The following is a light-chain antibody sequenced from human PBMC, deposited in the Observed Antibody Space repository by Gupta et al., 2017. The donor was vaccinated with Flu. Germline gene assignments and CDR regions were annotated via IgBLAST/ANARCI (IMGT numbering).Light chain of an antibody. J-gene: IGLJ3*02. CDR2: SSD. CDR1: TSNIGPNS. CDR3: AVWDDGRDGVL. Sequence: QSVLSQTPSASGTPGQRVTISCFGTTSNIGPNSVNWYQQVTGAAPKLIVYSSDQRPSGVPGRFSGSKSGTSASLAISALQPEDEADYYCAVWDDGRDGVLFGGGTKVAVL. V-gene: IGLV1-44*01.